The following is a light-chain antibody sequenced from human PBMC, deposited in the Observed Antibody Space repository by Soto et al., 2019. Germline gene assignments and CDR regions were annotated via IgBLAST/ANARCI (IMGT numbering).Light chain of an antibody. J-gene: IGKJ4*01. CDR1: QSISSIY. Sequence: EIVLTQSPGTLSLSPGESATLSCRASQSISSIYVAWYQQKPGQAPRLLIPGASSRATGIPDRFSGSGSGTDFTLSISRLEPEDFAVYYCQMYGNSPPLTFGGGTKVEIK. V-gene: IGKV3-20*01. CDR3: QMYGNSPPLT. CDR2: GAS.